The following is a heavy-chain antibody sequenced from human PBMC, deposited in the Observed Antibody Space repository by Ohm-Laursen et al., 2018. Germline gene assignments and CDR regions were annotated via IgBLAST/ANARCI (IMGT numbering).Heavy chain of an antibody. Sequence: GTLSLTCAVSGYSISSGNYWGWIRQPPGKDLEWIGSIYLSGSTYYNPSLKSRVTISVDTSKNQFSLKLSSVTAADTAVYYCARRGHAFDIWGQGTMVTVSS. CDR1: GYSISSGNY. CDR2: IYLSGST. J-gene: IGHJ3*02. CDR3: ARRGHAFDI. V-gene: IGHV4-38-2*01.